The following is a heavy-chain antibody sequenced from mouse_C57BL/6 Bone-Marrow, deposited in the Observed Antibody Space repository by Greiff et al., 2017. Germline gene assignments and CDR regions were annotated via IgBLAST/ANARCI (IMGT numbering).Heavy chain of an antibody. CDR2: ISNGGGST. CDR1: GFTFSDYY. V-gene: IGHV5-12*01. CDR3: ARLSAY. J-gene: IGHJ3*01. Sequence: EVNVVESGGGLVQPGGSLKLSCAASGFTFSDYYMYWVRQTPEKRLEWVAYISNGGGSTYYPDTVKGRFPISRDNAKNTLYLQMSRLKSEDTAMYYCARLSAYWGQGTLVTVSA.